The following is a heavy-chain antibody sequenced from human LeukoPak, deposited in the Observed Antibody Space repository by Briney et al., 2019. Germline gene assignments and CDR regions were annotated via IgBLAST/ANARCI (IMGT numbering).Heavy chain of an antibody. V-gene: IGHV4-59*11. CDR3: ARSLYYGSGSYYRNWYFDL. Sequence: SETLSLTCTVSGGSLSNHYWSWIRRPPGKGLEWIGHIYDSGSTTYNPSLKSRVTMSVDTSKTKFSLNLNSVTAADTAVYYCARSLYYGSGSYYRNWYFDLWGRGTLVTVST. CDR1: GGSLSNHY. J-gene: IGHJ2*01. CDR2: IYDSGST. D-gene: IGHD3-10*01.